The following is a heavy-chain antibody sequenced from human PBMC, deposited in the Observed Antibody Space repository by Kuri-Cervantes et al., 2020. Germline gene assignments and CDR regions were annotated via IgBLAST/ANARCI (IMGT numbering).Heavy chain of an antibody. CDR2: IYSGGST. Sequence: GESLKISCAASGFTVSSYYMSWVRQAPGKGLEWVSLIYSGGSTYYADSVKGRFTISSDNSKNTLYLQMNSLRAEDTAVYYCARTDGDYVPFDIWGQGTMVTVSS. D-gene: IGHD4-17*01. J-gene: IGHJ3*02. CDR1: GFTVSSYY. V-gene: IGHV3-53*01. CDR3: ARTDGDYVPFDI.